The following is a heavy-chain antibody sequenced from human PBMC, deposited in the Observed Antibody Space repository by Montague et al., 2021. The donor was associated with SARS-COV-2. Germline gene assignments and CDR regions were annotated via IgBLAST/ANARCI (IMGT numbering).Heavy chain of an antibody. CDR1: GGSMSDHY. CDR2: IYYSGGI. Sequence: SETLSLTCTVSGGSMSDHYWAWIRQPPGKGLEWLAYIYYSGGINSNASLKSGVSMSVDTSKNQFSLKLTSVTAEDTAVYYCARAVSVRRAVNWFDPWGQGTLVTVSS. D-gene: IGHD3-10*01. CDR3: ARAVSVRRAVNWFDP. V-gene: IGHV4-59*11. J-gene: IGHJ5*02.